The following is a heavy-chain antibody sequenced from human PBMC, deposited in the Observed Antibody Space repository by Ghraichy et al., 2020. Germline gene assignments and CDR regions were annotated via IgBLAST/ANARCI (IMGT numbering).Heavy chain of an antibody. CDR1: GESFNGYY. CDR3: ARGPWGREGYYGVSYGMDV. CDR2: VHYSGNT. Sequence: SLTCAVHGESFNGYYWTWIRQPPGKGLEGIGEVHYSGNTNYDPSLRSRVTISVDTYKKEFSLRLTAVTAADTALYYCARGPWGREGYYGVSYGMDVWVQVTTVTVSS. J-gene: IGHJ6*02. D-gene: IGHD3-16*01. V-gene: IGHV4-34*01.